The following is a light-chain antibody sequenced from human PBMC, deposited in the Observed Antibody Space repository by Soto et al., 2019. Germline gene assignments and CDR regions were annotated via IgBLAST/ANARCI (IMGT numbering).Light chain of an antibody. CDR1: QTISSW. J-gene: IGKJ5*01. V-gene: IGKV1-5*03. CDR3: QQYGSSPLIT. CDR2: KAS. Sequence: DIQMTQSPSTLSGSVGDRVTITCRASQTISSWLAWYQQKPGKAPKLLIYKASTLKSGVPSRFSGSGSGTDFTLTISRLEPEDFAVYHCQQYGSSPLITFGQVKRLEIK.